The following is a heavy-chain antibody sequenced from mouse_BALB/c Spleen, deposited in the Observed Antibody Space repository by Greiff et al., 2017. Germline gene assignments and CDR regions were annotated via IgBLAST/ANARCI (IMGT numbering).Heavy chain of an antibody. V-gene: IGHV1-69*02. D-gene: IGHD2-14*01. J-gene: IGHJ3*01. Sequence: QVQLQQPGAELVKPGASVKLSCKASGYTFTSYWMHWVKQRPGQGLEWIGEIDPSDSYTNYNQKFKGKATLTVDKSSSTAYMQLSSLTSEDSAVYYCARLYYRYDGFAYWGQGTLVTVSA. CDR1: GYTFTSYW. CDR3: ARLYYRYDGFAY. CDR2: IDPSDSYT.